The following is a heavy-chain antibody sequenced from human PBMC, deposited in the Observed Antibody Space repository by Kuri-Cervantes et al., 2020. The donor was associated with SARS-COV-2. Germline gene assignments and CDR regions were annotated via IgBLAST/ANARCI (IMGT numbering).Heavy chain of an antibody. CDR3: ARGGSGTIRNWFDP. CDR2: ISSSTSYR. V-gene: IGHV3-21*06. CDR1: GFTFSRYT. J-gene: IGHJ5*02. D-gene: IGHD2-15*01. Sequence: GESLKISCAASGFTFSRYTMNWVRQAPGKGLEWVSGISSSTSYRNYADSVKGRFTISRDDAKNSVYLQMNSLRAEDTAVYYCARGGSGTIRNWFDPWGQGTLVTVSS.